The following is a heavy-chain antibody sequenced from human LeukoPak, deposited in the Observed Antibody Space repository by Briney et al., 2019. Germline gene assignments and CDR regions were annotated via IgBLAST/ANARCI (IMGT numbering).Heavy chain of an antibody. J-gene: IGHJ5*02. CDR2: IVVGSGYT. V-gene: IGHV1-58*02. Sequence: SVKVSCKASGFIFSNSAMQWVRQARGQRLEWIGWIVVGSGYTNYAQKFQERVTITRDMSTSTAYMELSSLRSEDTAVYYCARDRRAPAATNFNWFDPWGQGTLVTVSS. D-gene: IGHD2-2*01. CDR1: GFIFSNSA. CDR3: ARDRRAPAATNFNWFDP.